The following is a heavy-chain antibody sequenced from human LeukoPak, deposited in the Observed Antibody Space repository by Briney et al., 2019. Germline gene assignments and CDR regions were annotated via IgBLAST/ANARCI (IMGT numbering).Heavy chain of an antibody. D-gene: IGHD6-13*01. J-gene: IGHJ3*02. CDR1: GFTLSSYN. Sequence: GGSLRLSCVASGFTLSSYNMKWVRQAPGKGLEWVSSISWRNIDIEYADSVKGRFTISRDNAKNTLYLQMNSLRAEDTAVYYCARDRGSSWYGDAFDIWGQGTMVTVSS. CDR2: ISWRNIDI. V-gene: IGHV3-21*01. CDR3: ARDRGSSWYGDAFDI.